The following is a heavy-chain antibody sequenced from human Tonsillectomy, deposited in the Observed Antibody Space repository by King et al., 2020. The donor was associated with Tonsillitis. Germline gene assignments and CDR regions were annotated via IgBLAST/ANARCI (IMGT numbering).Heavy chain of an antibody. CDR1: GFTFSDYY. Sequence: VQLVGSGGGLVKPGGSLRLSCAASGFTFSDYYINWIRQAPGKGLEWVSYITNSGSTMDYADSVKGRFTLPRDKAKNSLCLQMNSLGAEDTAVYYCASDRALLYDYLWGSYRYGGYYFDYWGQGTLVTVSS. V-gene: IGHV3-11*01. D-gene: IGHD3-16*02. CDR2: ITNSGSTM. J-gene: IGHJ4*02. CDR3: ASDRALLYDYLWGSYRYGGYYFDY.